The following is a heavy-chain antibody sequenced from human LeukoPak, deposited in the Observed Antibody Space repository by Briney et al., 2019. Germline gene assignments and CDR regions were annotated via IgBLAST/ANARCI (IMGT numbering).Heavy chain of an antibody. Sequence: SVKVSCKASGGTFSSYAISWVRQAPGQGLEWMGRIIPILGIANYAQKFQGRVTITADKSTSTAYMELSSLRSEDTAAYYCARASGYSGDEAGYYFDYWGQGTLVTVSS. CDR1: GGTFSSYA. J-gene: IGHJ4*02. V-gene: IGHV1-69*04. CDR2: IIPILGIA. D-gene: IGHD5-12*01. CDR3: ARASGYSGDEAGYYFDY.